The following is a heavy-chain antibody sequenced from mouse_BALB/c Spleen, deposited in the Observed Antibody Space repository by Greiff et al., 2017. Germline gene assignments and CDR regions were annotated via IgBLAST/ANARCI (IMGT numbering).Heavy chain of an antibody. CDR2: ISYSGST. CDR1: GYSITSDYA. CDR3: ASHGSGYFDY. Sequence: EVKLLESGPGLVKPSQSLSLTCTVTGYSITSDYAWNWIRQFPGNKLEWMGYISYSGSTSYNPSLKSRISITRDTSKNQFFLQLNSVTTEDTATYYCASHGSGYFDYWGQGTTLTVSS. V-gene: IGHV3-2*02. D-gene: IGHD1-1*01. J-gene: IGHJ2*01.